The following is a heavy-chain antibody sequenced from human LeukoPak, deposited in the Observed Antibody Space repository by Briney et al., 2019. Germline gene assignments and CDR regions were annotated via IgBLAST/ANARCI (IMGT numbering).Heavy chain of an antibody. J-gene: IGHJ4*02. V-gene: IGHV3-23*01. D-gene: IGHD6-19*01. Sequence: GGSLRLSCAASGITFSSYAMTWVRQAPGKGLEWVASIRNNGATTDYADSVKGRFTISRDNSNNTLYLQMNSLRVEDTAVYYCAKAYHDSGCLIDYWGQGTLVTVSS. CDR1: GITFSSYA. CDR3: AKAYHDSGCLIDY. CDR2: IRNNGATT.